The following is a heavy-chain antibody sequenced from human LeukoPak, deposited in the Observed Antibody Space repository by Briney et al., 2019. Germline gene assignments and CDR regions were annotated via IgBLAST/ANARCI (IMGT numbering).Heavy chain of an antibody. CDR1: GFTFSNAW. Sequence: GGSLRLSCAASGFTFSNAWMSWVRQAPGKGLEWVCRIKSKTDGGTTDYAAPVKGRFTISRDDSKNTLYLQMNSVKTEDTAVYYCTTELRFLEWLSSDWGQGTLVTVSS. CDR2: IKSKTDGGTT. V-gene: IGHV3-15*01. D-gene: IGHD3-3*01. CDR3: TTELRFLEWLSSD. J-gene: IGHJ4*02.